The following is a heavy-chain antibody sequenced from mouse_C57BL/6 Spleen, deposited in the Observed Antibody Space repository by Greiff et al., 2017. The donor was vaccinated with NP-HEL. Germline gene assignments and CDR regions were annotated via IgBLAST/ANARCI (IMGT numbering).Heavy chain of an antibody. CDR1: GYTFTSYG. V-gene: IGHV1-81*01. CDR3: ARKTYYTLSVYYFDY. D-gene: IGHD2-12*01. J-gene: IGHJ2*01. Sequence: QVQLQQSGAELARPGASVKLSCKASGYTFTSYGISWVKQRTGQGLEWIGEIYPRSGNTYYNEKFKGKATLTADKSSSTAYMELRSLTSEDSAVYFCARKTYYTLSVYYFDYWGQGTTLTVSS. CDR2: IYPRSGNT.